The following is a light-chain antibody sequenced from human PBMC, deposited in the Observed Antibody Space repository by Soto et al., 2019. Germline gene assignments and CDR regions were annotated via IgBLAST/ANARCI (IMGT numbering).Light chain of an antibody. Sequence: QLVLTQPPSVSGAPGQRVTISCTGTSSNIGAGQDVHWYRQLPGAAPKFLISDSNNRASGVPDRFSVSKSGASASLAITGLRAEDEGDYFCQSYGTSLSGLYVFGTGTKLTVL. CDR3: QSYGTSLSGLYV. V-gene: IGLV1-40*01. CDR2: DSN. J-gene: IGLJ1*01. CDR1: SSNIGAGQD.